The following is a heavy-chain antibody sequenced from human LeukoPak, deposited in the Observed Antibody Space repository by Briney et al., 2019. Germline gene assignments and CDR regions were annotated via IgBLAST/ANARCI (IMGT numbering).Heavy chain of an antibody. CDR2: ISGDGTRT. D-gene: IGHD6-13*01. J-gene: IGHJ4*02. CDR3: AKPFIAAPLADY. CDR1: GFSFSSYA. V-gene: IGHV3-23*01. Sequence: GGSLRLSCAASGFSFSSYAMTWARQAPVKGLEWVSAISGDGTRTYYADSVKGRFTISRDNSKNTLYLQMNSLRAEDTAVYYCAKPFIAAPLADYWGQGTLVTVSS.